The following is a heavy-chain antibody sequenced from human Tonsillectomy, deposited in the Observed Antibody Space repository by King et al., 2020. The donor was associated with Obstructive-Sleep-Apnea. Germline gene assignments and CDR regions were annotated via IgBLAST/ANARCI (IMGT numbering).Heavy chain of an antibody. J-gene: IGHJ5*02. CDR1: GFTFDDYA. CDR2: INCNSATI. D-gene: IGHD6-19*01. Sequence: VQLVESGGGLVQPGRSLRLSCAASGFTFDDYAMHWVRQSPGRGLEWVSGINCNSATIVYADSVKGRFTVSRDNAKNSLFLQMNSLRPEDTAFYYCARDMSSGWYGPLDLWGQGTLLTVSS. CDR3: ARDMSSGWYGPLDL. V-gene: IGHV3-9*01.